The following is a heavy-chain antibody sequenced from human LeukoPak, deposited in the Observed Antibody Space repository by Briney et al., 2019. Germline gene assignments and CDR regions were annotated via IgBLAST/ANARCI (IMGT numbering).Heavy chain of an antibody. CDR3: ARGLDNDILTGGFDC. V-gene: IGHV3-23*01. J-gene: IGHJ4*02. CDR1: GFTFSSYA. D-gene: IGHD3-9*01. Sequence: GGSLRLSCAASGFTFSSYAMSWVRQAPGQGLEWVSGTSGSGGRSFYADYVKGRFTTPRDNSKNTLHLQMNSLRAEDTAVYYCARGLDNDILTGGFDCWGQGTLVTVSS. CDR2: TSGSGGRS.